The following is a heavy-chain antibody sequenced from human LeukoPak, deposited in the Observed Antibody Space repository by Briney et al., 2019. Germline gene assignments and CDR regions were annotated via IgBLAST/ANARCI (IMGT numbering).Heavy chain of an antibody. Sequence: GGSLRLSCAASGFTFSSYDMHWVRQVTGRGLEWVAAIGAAGDTFYPGSEKGRFTISRDNAKNSLSLQMNTLRPGDTAVYYCARGSLAAAGTVDYWGQGTLVTVSS. CDR2: IGAAGDT. D-gene: IGHD6-13*01. J-gene: IGHJ4*02. CDR3: ARGSLAAAGTVDY. CDR1: GFTFSSYD. V-gene: IGHV3-13*01.